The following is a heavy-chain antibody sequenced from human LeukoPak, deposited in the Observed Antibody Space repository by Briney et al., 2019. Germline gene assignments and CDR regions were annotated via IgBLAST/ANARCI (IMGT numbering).Heavy chain of an antibody. CDR2: IYYRGAT. J-gene: IGHJ4*02. Sequence: PSETLSLTCTVSGGSLSSYYWSWIRQPPGKGLEWIGYIYYRGATNYNPSLKSRVTISVDTSKNQFSLKLSSLTAADTAVYYCARHRGSGYPYFDYWGQGTLVTVSS. D-gene: IGHD3-22*01. CDR3: ARHRGSGYPYFDY. CDR1: GGSLSSYY. V-gene: IGHV4-59*01.